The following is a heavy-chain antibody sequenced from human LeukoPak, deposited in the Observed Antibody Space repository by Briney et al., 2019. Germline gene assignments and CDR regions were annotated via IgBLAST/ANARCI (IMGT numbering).Heavy chain of an antibody. CDR3: GTNLPGYSYGSWVA. CDR1: GGSMSNYY. V-gene: IGHV4-59*01. CDR2: MFYTGSG. J-gene: IGHJ5*02. D-gene: IGHD5-18*01. Sequence: SETLSLTCTVSGGSMSNYYWNWIRQPPGKGLEWIGYMFYTGSGKYNPSLKSRVTISVDTSKTQISLKLTSVTTADTAGYYCGTNLPGYSYGSWVAWGQGTLVTVSS.